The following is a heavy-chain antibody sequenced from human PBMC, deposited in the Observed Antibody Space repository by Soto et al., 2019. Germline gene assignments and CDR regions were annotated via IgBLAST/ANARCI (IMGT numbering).Heavy chain of an antibody. Sequence: ASVKVSCKASGYTFTSYGISWVRQAPGQGLEWMGWISAYNGNTNYAQKLQGRVTMTTDTSTSTAYMELRSLRSDDTAVYYCARMGSDDSSGYYYTFSYYFDYWGQGTLVTAPQ. CDR3: ARMGSDDSSGYYYTFSYYFDY. D-gene: IGHD3-22*01. CDR2: ISAYNGNT. CDR1: GYTFTSYG. V-gene: IGHV1-18*01. J-gene: IGHJ4*02.